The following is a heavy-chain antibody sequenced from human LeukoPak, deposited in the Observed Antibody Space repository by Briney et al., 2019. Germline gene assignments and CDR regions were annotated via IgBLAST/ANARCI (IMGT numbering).Heavy chain of an antibody. Sequence: GESLKISCAASGFTFSSYAMSWVRQAPGKGLEWVSAISGSGGSTYYADSVKGRFTISRDNSKNTLYLQMNSLRAEDTAVYYCAKRYDSSGYYPPDAFDIWGQGTMVTVSS. J-gene: IGHJ3*02. V-gene: IGHV3-23*01. CDR3: AKRYDSSGYYPPDAFDI. CDR2: ISGSGGST. D-gene: IGHD3-22*01. CDR1: GFTFSSYA.